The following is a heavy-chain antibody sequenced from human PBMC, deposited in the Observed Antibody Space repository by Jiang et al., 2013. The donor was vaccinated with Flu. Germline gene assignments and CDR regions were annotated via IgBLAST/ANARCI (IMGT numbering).Heavy chain of an antibody. CDR3: ARHSRSATEYFQH. CDR2: IYYSGST. Sequence: GLVKPSETPVPSPALSLVAPSAVVLTTGAGIRQPPGKGLEWIGTIYYSGSTYYNLSLKSRVTISVDTSKNQFSLKLSSVTAADTAVYYCARHSRSATEYFQHWGQGTLVT. V-gene: IGHV4-39*01. CDR1: VAPSAVVLTT. J-gene: IGHJ1*01.